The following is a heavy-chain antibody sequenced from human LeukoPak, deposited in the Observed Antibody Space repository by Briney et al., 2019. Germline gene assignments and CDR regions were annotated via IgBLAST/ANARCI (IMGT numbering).Heavy chain of an antibody. Sequence: GESLKISCKASGYTFTNYWIGWVRHTPGKGLEWMGIIHPGDSDTRYRTSFQGQVTLSVDESTSTAYLHSTSLKASDTAIYYCARHAGYCTGGECYSFYYFDYWGQGTLVTVSS. V-gene: IGHV5-51*01. CDR2: IHPGDSDT. CDR1: GYTFTNYW. D-gene: IGHD2-8*02. J-gene: IGHJ4*02. CDR3: ARHAGYCTGGECYSFYYFDY.